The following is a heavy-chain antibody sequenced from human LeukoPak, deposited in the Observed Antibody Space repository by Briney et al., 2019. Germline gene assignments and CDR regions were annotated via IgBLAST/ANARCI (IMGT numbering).Heavy chain of an antibody. V-gene: IGHV4-59*01. Sequence: SETLSLTCNVFGGSITSYYWSWIRQPPGKGLEWIGHIHYTGSTTYNSSLQSRVTISVDTSSNHFSLEMRSVTAADTAVYYCARGKSLTNWGPWYLDLWGRGSLVSVSS. CDR3: ARGKSLTNWGPWYLDL. CDR1: GGSITSYY. D-gene: IGHD7-27*01. J-gene: IGHJ2*01. CDR2: IHYTGST.